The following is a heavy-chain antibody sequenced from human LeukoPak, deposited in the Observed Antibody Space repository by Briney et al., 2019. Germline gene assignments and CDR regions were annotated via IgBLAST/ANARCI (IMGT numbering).Heavy chain of an antibody. CDR1: GGSISSGGHS. D-gene: IGHD3-10*01. Sequence: SETLSLTCAVSGGSISSGGHSWSWIRQPPGKGLEWIGYIYHSGSTYYNPSLKSRVTISVDRSKNQFSLKLSSVTAADTAVYYCASFTMVRGVIGPWGQGTLVTVSS. CDR2: IYHSGST. CDR3: ASFTMVRGVIGP. V-gene: IGHV4-30-2*01. J-gene: IGHJ5*02.